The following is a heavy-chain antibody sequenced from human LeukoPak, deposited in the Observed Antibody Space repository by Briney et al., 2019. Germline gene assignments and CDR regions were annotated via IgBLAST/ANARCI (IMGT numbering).Heavy chain of an antibody. CDR2: ISGSGSNT. CDR1: GFNFSSYA. CDR3: ARRAGAYSHPYDY. D-gene: IGHD4/OR15-4a*01. V-gene: IGHV3-23*01. Sequence: GGSLRLSCAASGFNFSSYAMNWLRQPPGKGLEWVSGISGSGSNTDYIDSVKGRFTDSRDNSKNTLYLQMSSLRAEDTAVYYCARRAGAYSHPYDYWGQGTLVTVSS. J-gene: IGHJ4*02.